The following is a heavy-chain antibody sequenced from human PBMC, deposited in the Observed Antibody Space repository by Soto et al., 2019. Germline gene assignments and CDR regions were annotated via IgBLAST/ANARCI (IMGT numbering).Heavy chain of an antibody. CDR1: GGTFSSYA. J-gene: IGHJ6*02. CDR2: IIPIFGTA. Sequence: ASVKVSCKASGGTFSSYAISWVRQAPGQGLEWMGGIIPIFGTANYAQKFQGRVTITADESTSTAYMELSSLRSEDTAVYYCARAYCGRDCYSPGYYYGMDVWGQGTTVTVSS. V-gene: IGHV1-69*13. D-gene: IGHD2-21*02. CDR3: ARAYCGRDCYSPGYYYGMDV.